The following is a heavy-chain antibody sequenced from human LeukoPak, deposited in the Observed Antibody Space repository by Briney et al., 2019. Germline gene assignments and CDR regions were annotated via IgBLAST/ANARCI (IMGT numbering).Heavy chain of an antibody. J-gene: IGHJ5*02. Sequence: ASVKVSCKAPGYTFTSYAMHWVRQAPGQRLEWMGWINAGNGNTKYSQKFQGRVTITRDTSASTAYMELSSLRSEDTAVYYCARDPCSSTSCYGNWFDPWGQGTLVTVSS. CDR3: ARDPCSSTSCYGNWFDP. CDR1: GYTFTSYA. V-gene: IGHV1-3*01. D-gene: IGHD2-2*01. CDR2: INAGNGNT.